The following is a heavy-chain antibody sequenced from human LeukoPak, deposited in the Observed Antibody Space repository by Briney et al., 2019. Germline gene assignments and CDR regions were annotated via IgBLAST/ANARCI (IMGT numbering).Heavy chain of an antibody. CDR1: GGSISSGGYY. J-gene: IGHJ4*02. CDR3: ARRGSRTVREVVPAYEY. CDR2: IFYSGAT. Sequence: RSSETLSLTCTVSGGSISSGGYYWSWIRQHPGKGLEWIGDIFYSGATYYSPSLKSRVTISSDTSKNQLSLKLTSVNVADTAVYYCARRGSRTVREVVPAYEYWGQGTLVTVSS. V-gene: IGHV4-39*01. D-gene: IGHD3-22*01.